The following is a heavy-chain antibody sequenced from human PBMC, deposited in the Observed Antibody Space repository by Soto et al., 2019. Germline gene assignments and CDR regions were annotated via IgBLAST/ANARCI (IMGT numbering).Heavy chain of an antibody. D-gene: IGHD6-19*01. Sequence: SVKVSCKASGFTFTSSAMQWVRQARGQRLEWIGWIVVGSGNTNYAQKFQERVTITRDMSTSTAYMELSSLRSEDTAVYYCAACSSGPLRGWYSFHRSWAFDIWGQGTMVTVSS. CDR3: AACSSGPLRGWYSFHRSWAFDI. J-gene: IGHJ3*02. CDR1: GFTFTSSA. CDR2: IVVGSGNT. V-gene: IGHV1-58*02.